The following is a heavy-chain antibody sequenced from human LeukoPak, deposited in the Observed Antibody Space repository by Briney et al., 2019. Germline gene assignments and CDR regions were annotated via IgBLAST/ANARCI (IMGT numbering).Heavy chain of an antibody. V-gene: IGHV3-21*01. J-gene: IGHJ5*02. CDR1: GFTFSSYS. D-gene: IGHD5-12*01. CDR2: ISSSSSYI. CDR3: AGDPLVATIEGGYNWFDP. Sequence: GGSLRLSCAASGFTFSSYSMNWVRQAPGKGLEWVSAISSSSSYIYYADSVKGRFTISRDNAKNSLYLQMNSLRAEDTAVYYCAGDPLVATIEGGYNWFDPWGQGTLVTVSS.